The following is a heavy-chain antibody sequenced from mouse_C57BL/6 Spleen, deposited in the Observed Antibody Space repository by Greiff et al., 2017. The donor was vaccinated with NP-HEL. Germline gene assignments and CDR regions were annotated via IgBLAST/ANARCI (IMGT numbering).Heavy chain of an antibody. CDR1: GYTFTSYW. CDR2: IYPGSGST. D-gene: IGHD2-13*01. Sequence: QVQLQQPGAELVKPGASVKMSCKASGYTFTSYWITWVKQRPGQGLEWIGDIYPGSGSTNYNEKFKSKATLTVDTSSSTAYMQLSSLTSEDSAVYYCARVGILPRDHAMDYWGQGTSVTVSS. CDR3: ARVGILPRDHAMDY. V-gene: IGHV1-55*01. J-gene: IGHJ4*01.